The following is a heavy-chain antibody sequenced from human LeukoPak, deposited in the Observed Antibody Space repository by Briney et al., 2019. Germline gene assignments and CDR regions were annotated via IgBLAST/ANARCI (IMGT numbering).Heavy chain of an antibody. D-gene: IGHD2-15*01. J-gene: IGHJ4*02. Sequence: GGSLRLSCAASGFTFSSYIMNWVCQAPGKGLEWLSYISNSGSTIYYADSVKGRFSISRDNAKNSLWLQMSSLRAEDTAVYYCARGRGSCSGGTCYVDFWGQGTLVTVSS. CDR2: ISNSGSTI. V-gene: IGHV3-48*01. CDR3: ARGRGSCSGGTCYVDF. CDR1: GFTFSSYI.